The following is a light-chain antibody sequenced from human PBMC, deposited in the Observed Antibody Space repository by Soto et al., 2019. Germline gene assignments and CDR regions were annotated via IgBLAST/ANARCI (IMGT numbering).Light chain of an antibody. CDR3: QQYGLPPLS. V-gene: IGKV3-20*01. CDR1: QSVYNNY. CDR2: GAS. J-gene: IGKJ2*01. Sequence: EIVLTQSPGTLSLSPGERATLSCRASQSVYNNYLAWYQQKPGQTPRLLVNGASHMATCIPDRFSGGGSGKDFALTLSSLEHEDFAVYYCQQYGLPPLSFGQGTRVEIK.